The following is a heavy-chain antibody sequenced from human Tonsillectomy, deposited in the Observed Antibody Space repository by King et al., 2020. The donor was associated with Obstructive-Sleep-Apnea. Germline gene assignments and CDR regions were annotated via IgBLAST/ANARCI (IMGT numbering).Heavy chain of an antibody. CDR1: GFTFSSYW. J-gene: IGHJ6*02. CDR2: IKQDGSEK. Sequence: VQLVESGGGLVQPGGSLRLSCAASGFTFSSYWMSWVRQAPGKGLEWVANIKQDGSEKYYVDSVKGRFTISRDNAKNSLYLQMNSLRAEDTAVYYCARQINYDFWSGYPYYYYYGMDVWGQGTTVTVSS. V-gene: IGHV3-7*03. CDR3: ARQINYDFWSGYPYYYYYGMDV. D-gene: IGHD3-3*01.